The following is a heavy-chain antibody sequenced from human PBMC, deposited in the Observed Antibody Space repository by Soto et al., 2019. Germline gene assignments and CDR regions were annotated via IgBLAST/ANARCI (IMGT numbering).Heavy chain of an antibody. Sequence: SETLSLTCTVSGGYVTNSSYYWGWISQSPGKGLEWIGSVYYRGRSYSKSSVKSRVTISVDTSKNRFSLSLNSVTASDTAVYFCVSQRTTVPTQAYFDYWGPGALVTVSS. J-gene: IGHJ4*02. CDR1: GGYVTNSSYY. V-gene: IGHV4-39*01. D-gene: IGHD4-17*01. CDR2: VYYRGRS. CDR3: VSQRTTVPTQAYFDY.